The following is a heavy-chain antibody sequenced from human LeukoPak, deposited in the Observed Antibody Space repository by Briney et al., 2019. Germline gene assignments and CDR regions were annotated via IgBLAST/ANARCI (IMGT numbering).Heavy chain of an antibody. Sequence: SGGSLRLSCAASGFTFSSYAMSWVRQAPGKGLEWVSAISGSGGSTYYADSVKGRFTISRDNSKNTLYLQMNSLRAEDTAVYYCAKDSGSTHSSPFDYWGQGTLVTVSS. CDR1: GFTFSSYA. CDR3: AKDSGSTHSSPFDY. D-gene: IGHD6-13*01. J-gene: IGHJ4*02. CDR2: ISGSGGST. V-gene: IGHV3-23*01.